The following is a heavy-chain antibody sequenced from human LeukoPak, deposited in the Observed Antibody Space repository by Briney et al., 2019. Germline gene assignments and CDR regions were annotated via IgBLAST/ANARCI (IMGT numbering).Heavy chain of an antibody. J-gene: IGHJ4*02. Sequence: SVKVSCKASGGTFSSYAISWVRQAPGQGLEWMGRIIPILGIANYAQKFQGRVTITADKSTSTAYMELSSLRSEDTAVYYCARDTPGAMVTDYWGQGTLVTVSS. V-gene: IGHV1-69*04. D-gene: IGHD4/OR15-4a*01. CDR2: IIPILGIA. CDR3: ARDTPGAMVTDY. CDR1: GGTFSSYA.